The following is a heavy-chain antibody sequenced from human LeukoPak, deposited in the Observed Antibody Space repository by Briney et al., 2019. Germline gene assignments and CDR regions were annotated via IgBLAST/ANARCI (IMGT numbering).Heavy chain of an antibody. CDR3: ARGGYYGSGSYSAYDYYYMDV. Sequence: PSETLSLTCSVSGGTIGGYYWNGIRQSAGKGLEWIGRIYKSGSTNYNPSLKSRVTISIDKSNNQFSLILRSVTAADTAVYYCARGGYYGSGSYSAYDYYYMDVWGKGTTVTVAS. V-gene: IGHV4-4*07. J-gene: IGHJ6*03. CDR2: IYKSGST. CDR1: GGTIGGYY. D-gene: IGHD3-10*01.